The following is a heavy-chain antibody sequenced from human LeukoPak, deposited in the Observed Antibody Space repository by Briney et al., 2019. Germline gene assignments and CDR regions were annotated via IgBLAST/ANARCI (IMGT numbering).Heavy chain of an antibody. J-gene: IGHJ4*02. D-gene: IGHD3-3*01. CDR2: IYYSGST. V-gene: IGHV4-59*01. Sequence: PSETLSLTCTVSGGSISSYYWSWIRQPPGKGLEWIGYIYYSGSTNYNPSLKSRVTISVDTSKNQFSLKLSSVTAADTAVYYCASFVPVRGFDYWGQGTLVTVSS. CDR3: ASFVPVRGFDY. CDR1: GGSISSYY.